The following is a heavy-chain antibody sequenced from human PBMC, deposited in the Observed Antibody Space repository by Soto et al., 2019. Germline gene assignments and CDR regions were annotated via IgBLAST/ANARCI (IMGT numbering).Heavy chain of an antibody. CDR2: INSDGSRT. Sequence: EVQLVESGGGLVQPGESLRLSCAASGFTFSSYWMHWVSQAPGKGLVWVSRINSDGSRTNYADFVKCRFPVSRDNAKNTQYLQVNSLRVENTDVYYCARVLTGSWIWFDPWGQGTLVTVAS. J-gene: IGHJ5*02. CDR3: ARVLTGSWIWFDP. CDR1: GFTFSSYW. V-gene: IGHV3-74*01. D-gene: IGHD2-2*03.